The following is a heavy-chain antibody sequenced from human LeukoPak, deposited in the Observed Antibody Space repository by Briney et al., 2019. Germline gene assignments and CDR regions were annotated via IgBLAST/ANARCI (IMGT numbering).Heavy chain of an antibody. CDR2: INGDGSIT. CDR1: GFTFSTSW. Sequence: GGSLRLSCASSGFTFSTSWMNWVRQAPGKGPVWVSRINGDGSITTYADSVKGRFTISRDNAKNALSLQMNSLRAEDTAVYYCRYGSSSGDYWGQGTLVTVSS. J-gene: IGHJ4*02. D-gene: IGHD6-6*01. CDR3: RYGSSSGDY. V-gene: IGHV3-74*01.